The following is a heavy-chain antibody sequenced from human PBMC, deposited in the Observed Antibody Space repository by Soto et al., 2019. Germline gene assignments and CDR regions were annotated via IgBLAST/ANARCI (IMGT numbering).Heavy chain of an antibody. CDR2: IYYSGST. CDR3: ARVGRWLKEEYYVYY. D-gene: IGHD5-18*01. J-gene: IGHJ4*02. CDR1: GGSISIYY. V-gene: IGHV4-59*01. Sequence: PSETLSLTCTVSGGSISIYYWSWIRQPPGKGLEWIGYIYYSGSTNYNPSLKSRVTISVDTSKNQFSLKLRSVTAADTAVYYCARVGRWLKEEYYVYYWGQGTLVTVSS.